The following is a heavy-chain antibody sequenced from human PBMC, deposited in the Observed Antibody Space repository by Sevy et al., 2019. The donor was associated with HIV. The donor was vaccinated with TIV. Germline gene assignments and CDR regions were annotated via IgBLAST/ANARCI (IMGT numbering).Heavy chain of an antibody. CDR2: LKSDVYGGTV. D-gene: IGHD6-13*01. J-gene: IGHJ4*02. Sequence: GGSLSLSCIASGFTFGDYCMSWVRQAPGKGLEWVAFLKSDVYGGTVDHAASVRGRFVISRDDSKTIAYLQMNDLKTEDTGVYYCTRWKAAQSIFDYWGQGALVTVSS. CDR3: TRWKAAQSIFDY. CDR1: GFTFGDYC. V-gene: IGHV3-49*04.